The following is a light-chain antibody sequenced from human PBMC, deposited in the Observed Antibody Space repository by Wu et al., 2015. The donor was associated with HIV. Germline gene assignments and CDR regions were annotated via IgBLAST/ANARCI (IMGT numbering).Light chain of an antibody. Sequence: EIVLTQSPGTLSLSPGERATLSCRASQSITNTYLAWYQQRVGQAPRLLIYGASNRATDIPDRFSGGGSGTDFTLTISKLEPEDFAVYYCQHYGRSPPYTFGQGTRLDIK. CDR3: QHYGRSPPYT. CDR2: GAS. J-gene: IGKJ2*01. V-gene: IGKV3-20*01. CDR1: QSITNTY.